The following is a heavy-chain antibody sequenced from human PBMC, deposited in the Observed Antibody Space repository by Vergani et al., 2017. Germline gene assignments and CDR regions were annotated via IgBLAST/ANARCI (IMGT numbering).Heavy chain of an antibody. CDR1: GFTFSSYA. Sequence: EVQLLESGGGLVQPGGSLRLSCAASGFTFSSYAMSWVRQAPGKGLEWVSAISGSGGSTYYADSVKGRFTISRDNSKTTLYLQMNSLRAEDTAVYCCAKAPTYDYDSSGPYFDYWGQGTLVTVSS. V-gene: IGHV3-23*01. J-gene: IGHJ4*02. D-gene: IGHD3-22*01. CDR3: AKAPTYDYDSSGPYFDY. CDR2: ISGSGGST.